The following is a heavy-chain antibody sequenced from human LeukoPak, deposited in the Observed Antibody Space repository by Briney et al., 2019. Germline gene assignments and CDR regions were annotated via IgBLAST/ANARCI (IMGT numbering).Heavy chain of an antibody. CDR1: GYTFTSYD. D-gene: IGHD5-18*01. J-gene: IGHJ4*02. V-gene: IGHV1-8*03. Sequence: GASVKVSCKASGYTFTSYDINWVRQATGQGLEWMGWMNPNSGNTGYAQKFQGRVTITRNTSISTAYMELSSLRSEDTAVYYCARGIYSYGYVGLGSWGQGTLVTVSS. CDR3: ARGIYSYGYVGLGS. CDR2: MNPNSGNT.